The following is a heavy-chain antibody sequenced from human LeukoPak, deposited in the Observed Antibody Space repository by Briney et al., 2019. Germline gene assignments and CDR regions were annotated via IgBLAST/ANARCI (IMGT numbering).Heavy chain of an antibody. J-gene: IGHJ4*02. V-gene: IGHV1-69*01. CDR3: ARENIVVVPAASYFDY. D-gene: IGHD2-2*01. CDR2: IIPIFGTA. CDR1: GGTFSSYA. Sequence: SVKVSCKASGGTFSSYAISWVRPAPGQGLEWMGGIIPIFGTANYAQKFQGRVTITADESTSTAYMELSSLRSEDTAVYYCARENIVVVPAASYFDYWGQGTLVTVSS.